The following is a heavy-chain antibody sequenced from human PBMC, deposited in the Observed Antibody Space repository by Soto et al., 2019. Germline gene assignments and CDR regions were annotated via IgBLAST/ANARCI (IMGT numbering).Heavy chain of an antibody. D-gene: IGHD2-15*01. V-gene: IGHV1-69*01. CDR1: GGTISSNA. CDR3: ARGAGYFSGGSCYYAEGYYGMDV. Sequence: KVSCKAPGGTISSNAISWVRQAHDQVLEWMGGIIPIFGTANYAQKFQGRVTITADESTSTAYMGLSSLRSEDTAVYYCARGAGYFSGGSCYYAEGYYGMDVCGQGPTV. CDR2: IIPIFGTA. J-gene: IGHJ6*01.